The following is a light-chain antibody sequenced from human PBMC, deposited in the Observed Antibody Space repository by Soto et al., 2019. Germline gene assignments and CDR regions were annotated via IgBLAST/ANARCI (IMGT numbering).Light chain of an antibody. CDR1: QSTSSW. CDR2: KAS. CDR3: QQYNSDPYT. J-gene: IGKJ2*01. V-gene: IGKV1-5*03. Sequence: DIQMTQSPSTLSASVGDRVTITCRASQSTSSWLAWYQQKPGKAPKLLIYKASSLESGVPSKFSGSGSGTEFTLTISSLQPDDFATYYCQQYNSDPYTFGQGTKLEIK.